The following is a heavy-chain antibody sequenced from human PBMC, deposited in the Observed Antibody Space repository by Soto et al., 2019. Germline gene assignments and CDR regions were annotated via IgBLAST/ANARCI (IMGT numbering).Heavy chain of an antibody. V-gene: IGHV3-30-3*01. CDR2: ISYDGSNK. CDR1: GFTFSNYA. D-gene: IGHD6-19*01. J-gene: IGHJ4*02. CDR3: TREPFSSGVYYFDY. Sequence: QVQLVESGGGVVQPGRSLRLSCAASGFTFSNYAMHWVRQAPGKGLEWVAVISYDGSNKYYADSVKGRFTISRDNSKNTLYLQMSSLNTEDTAVYYCTREPFSSGVYYFDYWGQGTLVTVSS.